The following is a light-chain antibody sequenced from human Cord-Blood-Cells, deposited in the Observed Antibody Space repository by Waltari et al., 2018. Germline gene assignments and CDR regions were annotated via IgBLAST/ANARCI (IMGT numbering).Light chain of an antibody. J-gene: IGLJ3*02. CDR2: KDS. CDR1: ALPKQY. Sequence: SYELTQPPSVSVSPGQTARITCSGDALPKQYAYWYQQKQGQAPVLGIYKDSERPSGIPERFSGSSSETTVTLTISGVQAEDEADYYCQSADSSGTYWVFGGGTKLTVL. V-gene: IGLV3-25*03. CDR3: QSADSSGTYWV.